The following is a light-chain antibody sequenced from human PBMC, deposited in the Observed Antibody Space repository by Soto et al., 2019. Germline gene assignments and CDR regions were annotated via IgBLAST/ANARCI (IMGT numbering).Light chain of an antibody. CDR1: SLNIGNNY. CDR3: GAWESSLNPYV. Sequence: QSVLTQPPSVSAAPGQKVIISCSGSSLNIGNNYESWYQQLPGTAPKLLIYDNNKRPSGIPDRFSGSKSGTSATLAITVLQTADEADYYCGAWESSLNPYVFGTGTKVTAL. CDR2: DNN. V-gene: IGLV1-51*01. J-gene: IGLJ1*01.